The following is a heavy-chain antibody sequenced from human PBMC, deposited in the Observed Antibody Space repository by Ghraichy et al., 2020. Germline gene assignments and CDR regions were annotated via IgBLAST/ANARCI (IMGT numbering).Heavy chain of an antibody. CDR1: GGSFSGYY. Sequence: SETLSLTCAVYGGSFSGYYWSWIRQPPGKGLEWIGEINHSGSTNYNPSLKSRVTISVDTSKNQFSLKLSSVTAADTAVYYCARGLIAARRIGYYGMDVWGQGTTVTVSS. D-gene: IGHD6-6*01. J-gene: IGHJ6*02. V-gene: IGHV4-34*01. CDR2: INHSGST. CDR3: ARGLIAARRIGYYGMDV.